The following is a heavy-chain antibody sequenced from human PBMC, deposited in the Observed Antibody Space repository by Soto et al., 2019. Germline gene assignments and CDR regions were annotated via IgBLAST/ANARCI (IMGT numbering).Heavy chain of an antibody. CDR1: GFTFSSYW. Sequence: PGGSLRLSCAASGFTFSSYWMTWVRQAPGKGLEWVANIKQDGSDKYYVGSVKGRFTISRENAKNSLYLQMNSLRAGDTAVYYCARSWGLGYCSSTSCYAFDIWGQGTMVTVSS. J-gene: IGHJ3*02. V-gene: IGHV3-7*01. CDR2: IKQDGSDK. D-gene: IGHD2-2*01. CDR3: ARSWGLGYCSSTSCYAFDI.